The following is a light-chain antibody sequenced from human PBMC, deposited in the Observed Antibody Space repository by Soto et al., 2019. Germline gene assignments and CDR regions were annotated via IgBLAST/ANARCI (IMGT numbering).Light chain of an antibody. J-gene: IGKJ1*01. CDR1: QSVDSIY. CDR3: QHYGSSRWT. CDR2: GAS. V-gene: IGKV3-20*01. Sequence: EIVLTQSPGTLSLSPGERATLSCRANQSVDSIYLAWYQQKPDQAPRLLIYGASSRATGIPDRFSGSGSGTDFTLTISRLEPEEFAVYYCQHYGSSRWTFGQGTKVEIK.